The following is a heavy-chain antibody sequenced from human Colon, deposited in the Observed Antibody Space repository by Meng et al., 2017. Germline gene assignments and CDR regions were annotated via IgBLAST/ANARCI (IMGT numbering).Heavy chain of an antibody. CDR1: GFSVSAHW. Sequence: VHLLDTGRTLVQPGGSFSLSCAVPGFSVSAHWMHWVRQVPGKGLVGIARMSIDETATTYADSVKGRFTISRDNGKNTLHLQMSSLRAEDSAVYYCARSGYNNGYDYWGQGTLVTVSS. CDR3: ARSGYNNGYDY. CDR2: MSIDETAT. J-gene: IGHJ4*02. D-gene: IGHD3-22*01. V-gene: IGHV3-74*01.